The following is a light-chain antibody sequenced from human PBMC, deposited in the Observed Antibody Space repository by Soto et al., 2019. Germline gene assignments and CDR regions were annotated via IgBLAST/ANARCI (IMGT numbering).Light chain of an antibody. J-gene: IGLJ3*02. CDR2: DVS. V-gene: IGLV2-11*01. CDR3: CSYAGSYTLV. Sequence: QSALTQPRSVSGSPGQSVTISCTGTSSDVGRYNFVSWYQQHPGKVPKLMLYDVSKRPSGVPDRLSGSKSGNTASLTISGLQAEDESDYYCCSYAGSYTLVFGGGTQLTVL. CDR1: SSDVGRYNF.